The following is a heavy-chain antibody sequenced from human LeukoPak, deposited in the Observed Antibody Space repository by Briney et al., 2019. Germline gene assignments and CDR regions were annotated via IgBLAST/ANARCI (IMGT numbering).Heavy chain of an antibody. Sequence: PSGTLSLTCAVSGGSISSSNWWSWVRQPPGKGLEWIGEIYHSGSTNYNPSLKSRVTISVDKSKNQFSLKLSSVTAADTAVYYCARERGYYDNSGYLPTTYFQHWGQGTLVTVSS. CDR1: GGSISSSNW. CDR3: ARERGYYDNSGYLPTTYFQH. V-gene: IGHV4-4*02. CDR2: IYHSGST. J-gene: IGHJ1*01. D-gene: IGHD3-22*01.